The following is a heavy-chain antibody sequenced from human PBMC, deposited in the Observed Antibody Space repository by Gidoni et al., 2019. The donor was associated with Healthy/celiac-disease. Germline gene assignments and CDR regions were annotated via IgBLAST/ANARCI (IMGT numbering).Heavy chain of an antibody. J-gene: IGHJ4*02. CDR3: ARGSSGWYSY. V-gene: IGHV1-69*01. CDR1: GGTFSSYA. D-gene: IGHD6-19*01. Sequence: VQLVQSGAELQKPGSSVTVSFQASGGTFSSYAISWVRQAPGQGLEWMGGIIPSFGTANYAQKFQGRVTITADESTSTAYMELSSLRSEDTAVYYCARGSSGWYSYWGQGTLVTVSS. CDR2: IIPSFGTA.